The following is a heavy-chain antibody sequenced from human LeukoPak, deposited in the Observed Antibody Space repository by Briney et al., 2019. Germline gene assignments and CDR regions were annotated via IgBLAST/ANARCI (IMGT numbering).Heavy chain of an antibody. CDR1: GFTFSSYE. CDR3: ARQSNLWFGEYSP. Sequence: GGSLRLSCAVSGFTFSSYEMNWVRQAPGKGLEWVSYISSSGSTIYYADSVKGRFTISRDNAKNSLYLQMNSLRAEDTAVYYCARQSNLWFGEYSPWGQGTLVTVSS. CDR2: ISSSGSTI. D-gene: IGHD3-10*01. V-gene: IGHV3-48*03. J-gene: IGHJ5*02.